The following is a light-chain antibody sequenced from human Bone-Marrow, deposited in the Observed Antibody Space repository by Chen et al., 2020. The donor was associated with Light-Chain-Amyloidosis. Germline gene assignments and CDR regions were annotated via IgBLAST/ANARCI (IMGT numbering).Light chain of an antibody. CDR3: SSYTITNTLV. J-gene: IGLJ1*01. CDR1: SSDVGGDNH. V-gene: IGLV2-14*01. CDR2: EVT. Sequence: QSALTQPASVSGSPGQSITLSCTGTSSDVGGDNHVSWYQQHPDKAPKLMIYEVTNRPSWVPDRFSGSKSDNTASLTISGLQTEDEADYFCSSYTITNTLVFGSGTRVTAL.